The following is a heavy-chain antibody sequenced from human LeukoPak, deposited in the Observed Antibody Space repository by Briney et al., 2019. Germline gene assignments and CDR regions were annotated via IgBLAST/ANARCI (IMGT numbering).Heavy chain of an antibody. Sequence: PGRSLRLSCAASGFSFSSFGMHWVRQAPGKGLQWVAVISYDGSNKYYADSVKGRFTISRDNSKNTLYLQMKSLRAEDTAVYYCAKGGGYEAQYYYYLDVWGKGTTVTISS. V-gene: IGHV3-30*04. D-gene: IGHD5-12*01. CDR2: ISYDGSNK. J-gene: IGHJ6*03. CDR3: AKGGGYEAQYYYYLDV. CDR1: GFSFSSFG.